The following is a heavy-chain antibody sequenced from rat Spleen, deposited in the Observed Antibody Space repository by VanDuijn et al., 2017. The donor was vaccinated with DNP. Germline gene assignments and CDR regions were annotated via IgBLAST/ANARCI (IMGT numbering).Heavy chain of an antibody. Sequence: EVQLVESGGDLVQPGRSLKLSCVASGFTFNNYWMTWIRQVPGKGLEWVASITSSGGTTYYPDSVKGRFTISRDNAKNTVYLQMDSLRAEDTATYYCAAGSSPHWGQGVMVTVSS. CDR3: AAGSSPH. CDR1: GFTFNNYW. J-gene: IGHJ2*01. CDR2: ITSSGGTT. V-gene: IGHV5-31*01. D-gene: IGHD1-8*01.